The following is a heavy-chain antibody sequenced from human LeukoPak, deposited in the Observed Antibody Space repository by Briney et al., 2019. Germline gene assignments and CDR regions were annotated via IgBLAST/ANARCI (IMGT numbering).Heavy chain of an antibody. Sequence: ASVKVSCKASGGTFSSYAISWVRQAPGQGLEWMGGITPIFGTANYAQKFQGRVTITADESTSTAYMELSSLRSEDTAVYYCARAYGSGSYSYYYYGMDVWGKGTTVTVSS. CDR3: ARAYGSGSYSYYYYGMDV. CDR1: GGTFSSYA. CDR2: ITPIFGTA. J-gene: IGHJ6*04. D-gene: IGHD3-10*01. V-gene: IGHV1-69*13.